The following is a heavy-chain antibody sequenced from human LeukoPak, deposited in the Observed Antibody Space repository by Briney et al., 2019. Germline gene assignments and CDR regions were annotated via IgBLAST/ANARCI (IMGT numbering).Heavy chain of an antibody. Sequence: GRSLRLSCTASKFTFSNYGMQWVRQAPGKGLEWVAVVSSDGGTKYYAGSVKGRFTISRDNSRNTMYLQMNSLRAEDTAVYYCAKEYDSGGYGANFDYWGQGTLVTVSS. V-gene: IGHV3-30*18. D-gene: IGHD3-10*01. CDR2: VSSDGGTK. J-gene: IGHJ4*02. CDR3: AKEYDSGGYGANFDY. CDR1: KFTFSNYG.